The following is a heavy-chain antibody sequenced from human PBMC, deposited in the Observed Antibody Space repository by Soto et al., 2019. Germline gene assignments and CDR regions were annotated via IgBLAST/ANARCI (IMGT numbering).Heavy chain of an antibody. CDR3: ARENGDLPYYYDGMDV. CDR2: IYYSGST. D-gene: IGHD4-17*01. CDR1: GGSISSYY. V-gene: IGHV4-59*01. Sequence: SETLSLTCTVSGGSISSYYWSWIRRPPGKGLEWIGYIYYSGSTNYNPSLKSRVTISVDTSKNQFSLKLSPVTAADTAVYYCARENGDLPYYYDGMDVWGQGTTVTVS. J-gene: IGHJ6*02.